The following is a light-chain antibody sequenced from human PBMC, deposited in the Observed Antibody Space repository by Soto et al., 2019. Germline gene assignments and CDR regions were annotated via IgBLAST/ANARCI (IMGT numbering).Light chain of an antibody. CDR2: AAS. CDR3: QQYYIYPRT. Sequence: AIRMTQSPSSLSASTGDRVTITCRASQGISSYLAWSQQKPGKAPKLLIYAASTLQSGVPSRFSGSGSGTDFTLTISCLQSEDFATYYCQQYYIYPRTFGQGTNVEIK. J-gene: IGKJ1*01. CDR1: QGISSY. V-gene: IGKV1-8*01.